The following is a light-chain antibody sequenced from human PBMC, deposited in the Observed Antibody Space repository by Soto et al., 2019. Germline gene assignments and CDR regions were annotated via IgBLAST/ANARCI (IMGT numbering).Light chain of an antibody. CDR2: RNS. V-gene: IGLV1-47*01. CDR3: AAWDDNLSGLYV. CDR1: ASTIGRNY. Sequence: QSVLTKAPSASGTPGQRVTISCSGSASTIGRNYVYWYQQLPGTAPKLLTYRNSQRPSGVPDRFSGSKSGTSASLAISGLRSEDEADYYCAAWDDNLSGLYVFGAGTKVTVL. J-gene: IGLJ1*01.